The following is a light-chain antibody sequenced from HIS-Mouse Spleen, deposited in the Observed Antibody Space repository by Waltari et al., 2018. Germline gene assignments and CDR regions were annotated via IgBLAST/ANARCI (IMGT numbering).Light chain of an antibody. V-gene: IGKV3-11*01. Sequence: DIVLTQSPATLSLSPGERATLSCRASQSVSSYLAWYQQNPGQAPRLLIYDASNRATGIPARFSGSGSGTDFTLTISSLEPEDFAVYYCQQRSNWPPLTFGGGTKVEIK. CDR2: DAS. CDR1: QSVSSY. J-gene: IGKJ4*01. CDR3: QQRSNWPPLT.